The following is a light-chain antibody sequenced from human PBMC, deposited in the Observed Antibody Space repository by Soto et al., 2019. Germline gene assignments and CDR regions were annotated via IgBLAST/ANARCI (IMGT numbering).Light chain of an antibody. CDR2: DAS. CDR3: HQYNFWPT. V-gene: IGKV1-9*01. Sequence: IQLTQSPSSPSASVGGRLTITCRASQGISSYLGWYQQKPGKAPNLLIYDASTLHSGVPSRFSGGGSGTDFTLTISSLQPEDFAVYYCHQYNFWPTFGQGTKVDI. CDR1: QGISSY. J-gene: IGKJ1*01.